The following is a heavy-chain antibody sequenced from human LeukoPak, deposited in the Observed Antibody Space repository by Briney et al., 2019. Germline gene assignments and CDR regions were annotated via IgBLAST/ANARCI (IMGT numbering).Heavy chain of an antibody. CDR1: GGTFSSYA. J-gene: IGHJ4*02. Sequence: ASVNLSCKASGGTFSSYAISWVRQAPGQGREWMGGIIPIFGTANYAQKFQGRVTITADGSTSTAYMELSSLRSEDTAVYYCAKGVSGSYSFDYWGQGTLVSASS. D-gene: IGHD1-26*01. CDR2: IIPIFGTA. CDR3: AKGVSGSYSFDY. V-gene: IGHV1-69*01.